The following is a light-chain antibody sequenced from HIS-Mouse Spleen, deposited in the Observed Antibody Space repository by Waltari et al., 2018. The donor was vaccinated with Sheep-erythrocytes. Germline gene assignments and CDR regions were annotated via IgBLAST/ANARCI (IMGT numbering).Light chain of an antibody. Sequence: QSALTQPRSVSGSPGQSVTISCTGTSSDVGGYNYVSWYQQHPGKAPKLMIYDVSKRPSGVPDLFSASKSGNTASLTISGLQAEDEADYYCCSYAGSYNHVFATGTKVTVL. J-gene: IGLJ1*01. V-gene: IGLV2-11*01. CDR2: DVS. CDR3: CSYAGSYNHV. CDR1: SSDVGGYNY.